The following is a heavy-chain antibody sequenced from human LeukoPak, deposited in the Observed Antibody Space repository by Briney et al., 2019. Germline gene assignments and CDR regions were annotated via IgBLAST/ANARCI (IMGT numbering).Heavy chain of an antibody. J-gene: IGHJ3*02. V-gene: IGHV1-8*01. CDR3: ARAAGLWSIYDAFDI. D-gene: IGHD5-18*01. CDR2: MNPNSGNT. Sequence: ASVKVSCKASGYTFTSYDINWVRQATGQGLEWMGWMNPNSGNTGYAQKFQGRVTMTRNTSISTAYVELSSLRSEDTAVYYCARAAGLWSIYDAFDIWGQGTMVTVSS. CDR1: GYTFTSYD.